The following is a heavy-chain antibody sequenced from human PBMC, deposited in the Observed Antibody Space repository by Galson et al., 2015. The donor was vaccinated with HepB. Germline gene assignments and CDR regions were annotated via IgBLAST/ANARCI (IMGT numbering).Heavy chain of an antibody. CDR2: IIPIFGTA. CDR1: GGTFSSYA. CDR3: ARASGYDHRVFDY. D-gene: IGHD5-12*01. V-gene: IGHV1-69*13. J-gene: IGHJ4*02. Sequence: SVKVSCKASGGTFSSYAISWVRQAPGQGLERMGGIIPIFGTANYAQKFQGRVTITADESTSTAYMELSSLRSEDTAVYYCARASGYDHRVFDYWGQGTLVTVSS.